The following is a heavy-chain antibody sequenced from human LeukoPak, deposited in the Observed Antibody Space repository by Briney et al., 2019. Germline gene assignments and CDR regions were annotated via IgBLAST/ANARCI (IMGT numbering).Heavy chain of an antibody. CDR3: ASLPDSSGYYPSNGYYYYGMDV. D-gene: IGHD3-22*01. CDR1: GYTFTSYG. Sequence: ASVKVSCKASGYTFTSYGISWVRQAPGQGLEWMGWISAYNGNTDYAQKLQGRVTMTTDTSTSTAYMELRSLRSDDTAVYYCASLPDSSGYYPSNGYYYYGMDVWGQGTTVTVSS. V-gene: IGHV1-18*01. CDR2: ISAYNGNT. J-gene: IGHJ6*02.